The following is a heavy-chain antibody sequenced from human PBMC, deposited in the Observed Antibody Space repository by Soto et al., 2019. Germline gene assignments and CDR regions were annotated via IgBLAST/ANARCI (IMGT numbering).Heavy chain of an antibody. CDR1: GFSLRTTGVG. V-gene: IGHV2-5*01. CDR3: AHTWGLPFDY. Sequence: QITLKESGPTLVEPTQTLTLTCTYSGFSLRTTGVGVGWIRQPPGKALEWLGIIYWNDDKRYSPSLKNRFTLTSDISKSQVVLTMTNMEPVDTATYYCAHTWGLPFDYWGQGTLVIVYS. D-gene: IGHD3-16*01. CDR2: IYWNDDK. J-gene: IGHJ4*02.